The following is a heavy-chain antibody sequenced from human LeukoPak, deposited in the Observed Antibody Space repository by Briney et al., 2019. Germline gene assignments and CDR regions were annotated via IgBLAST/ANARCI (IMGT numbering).Heavy chain of an antibody. D-gene: IGHD3-16*01. CDR2: IYHSGTN. CDR1: GYSISSGYY. Sequence: SETLSLTCAVSGYSISSGYYWGWIRQSPGKGLETIGSIYHSGTNYYNPSLKSRVTMLVDTSKNQFSLNLRSVTAADTAVYYCARDACADRGLLPTHFDYWGQGALVTVSS. J-gene: IGHJ4*02. CDR3: ARDACADRGLLPTHFDY. V-gene: IGHV4-38-2*02.